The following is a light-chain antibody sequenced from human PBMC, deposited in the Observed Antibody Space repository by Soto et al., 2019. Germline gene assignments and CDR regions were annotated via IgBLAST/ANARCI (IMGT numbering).Light chain of an antibody. CDR2: GAS. V-gene: IGKV1-6*01. J-gene: IGKJ2*01. Sequence: AIQMTQSPSSLSASVGDRVTITCRASQDIRQDLAWCWQKPGKAPQILIYGASTLQTGVASRFSGSGSATDFTLTISSPQPEDSAAYYCLQDYNYPFTFGQGTKVDIK. CDR1: QDIRQD. CDR3: LQDYNYPFT.